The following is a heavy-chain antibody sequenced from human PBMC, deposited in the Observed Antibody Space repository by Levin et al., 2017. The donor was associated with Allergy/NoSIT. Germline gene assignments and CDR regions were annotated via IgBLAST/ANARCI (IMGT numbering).Heavy chain of an antibody. CDR2: INPNSGGT. V-gene: IGHV1-2*02. Sequence: VASVKVSCKASGYTFTGYYMHWVRQAPGQGLEWMGWINPNSGGTNYAQKFQGRVTMTRDTSISTAYMELSRLRSDDTAVYYCARALGYCSGGSCYSDYYDSSGYYYAEYFQHWGQGTLVTVSS. D-gene: IGHD2-15*01. CDR3: ARALGYCSGGSCYSDYYDSSGYYYAEYFQH. CDR1: GYTFTGYY. J-gene: IGHJ1*01.